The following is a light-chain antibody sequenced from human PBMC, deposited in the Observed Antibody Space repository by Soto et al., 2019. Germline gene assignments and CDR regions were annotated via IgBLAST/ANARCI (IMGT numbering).Light chain of an antibody. CDR1: QSVTNRY. J-gene: IGKJ2*01. V-gene: IGKV3-20*01. Sequence: EIVLTQSPGTLSLSPGERATLSCRASQSVTNRYLAWYRQKPGQAPRLLIFGASIRDTGIPDRFSGSGSGTDFTLTINRLEPEDFAVYYCQQYGSSLVTFGQGTKLEIK. CDR2: GAS. CDR3: QQYGSSLVT.